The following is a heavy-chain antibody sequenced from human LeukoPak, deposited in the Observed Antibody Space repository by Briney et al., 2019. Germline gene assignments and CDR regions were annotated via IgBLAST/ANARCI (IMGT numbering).Heavy chain of an antibody. J-gene: IGHJ6*03. D-gene: IGHD2-15*01. CDR3: AKVHQQITDCSGGSCYPYYYYYMDV. Sequence: GGSLRLSCAASGFTFSSYAMSWVRQAPGKGLEWVSAISGSGGSTYYADSVKGRFTISRDNSKNTLYLQMNSLRAEDTAVYYCAKVHQQITDCSGGSCYPYYYYYMDVWGKGTTVTISS. V-gene: IGHV3-23*01. CDR2: ISGSGGST. CDR1: GFTFSSYA.